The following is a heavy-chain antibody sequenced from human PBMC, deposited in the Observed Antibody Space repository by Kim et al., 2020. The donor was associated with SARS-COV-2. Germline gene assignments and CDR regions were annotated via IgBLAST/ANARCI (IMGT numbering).Heavy chain of an antibody. J-gene: IGHJ5*02. V-gene: IGHV1-69*04. CDR2: IIPILGFS. D-gene: IGHD3-16*01. CDR3: AGGGGRGYAAYNNNWFDP. CDR1: GDTFSNYA. Sequence: SVKVSCKASGDTFSNYAITWVRQAPGQGLEWMGRIIPILGFSHYAQKFQGRVTITADKSTSTAYMELSSLSFDDTAVYYCAGGGGRGYAAYNNNWFDPWGQGALVCFSS.